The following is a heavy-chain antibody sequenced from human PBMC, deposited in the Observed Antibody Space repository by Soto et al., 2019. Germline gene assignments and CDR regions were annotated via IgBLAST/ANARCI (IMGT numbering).Heavy chain of an antibody. CDR1: GGSISSYY. CDR3: ARLTVLIDSTTHNYYYDGLYV. J-gene: IGHJ6*02. Sequence: SETASLTCTVSGGSISSYYWSWIRQPPGKGLEWIGYIYYSGSTNYNPSLKSRVTISVDTSKNQFSLKLSSVTAADTAVYYCARLTVLIDSTTHNYYYDGLYVCGQGSTVIGS. CDR2: IYYSGST. D-gene: IGHD2-21*01. V-gene: IGHV4-59*08.